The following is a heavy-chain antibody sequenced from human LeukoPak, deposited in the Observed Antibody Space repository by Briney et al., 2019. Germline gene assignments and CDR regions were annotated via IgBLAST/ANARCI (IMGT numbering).Heavy chain of an antibody. CDR3: ARGLAIYGSGNLHFVY. Sequence: ASVKVSCKASGYTFTGYYMHWVRQAPGQGLEWMGWINPNSGGTNYAQKFQGRVTMTRDTSISTAYMELSRLRSDDTAVYYCARGLAIYGSGNLHFVYWGQGTLVTVSS. CDR1: GYTFTGYY. V-gene: IGHV1-2*02. D-gene: IGHD3-10*01. CDR2: INPNSGGT. J-gene: IGHJ4*02.